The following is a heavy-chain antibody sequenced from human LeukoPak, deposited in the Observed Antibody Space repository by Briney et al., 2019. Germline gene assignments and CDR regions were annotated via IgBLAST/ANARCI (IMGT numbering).Heavy chain of an antibody. Sequence: AGSLRLSCAASGFTFSNAWMSWVRQAPGEGLEWIGRIKSKTDGGTTDYAAPVKGRFTISRDDSKNTVYLQMNSLKPEDTAVYYCTTYYFGSGNYGLIRYWGQGTLVTISS. CDR1: GFTFSNAW. D-gene: IGHD3-10*01. J-gene: IGHJ4*02. V-gene: IGHV3-15*01. CDR3: TTYYFGSGNYGLIRY. CDR2: IKSKTDGGTT.